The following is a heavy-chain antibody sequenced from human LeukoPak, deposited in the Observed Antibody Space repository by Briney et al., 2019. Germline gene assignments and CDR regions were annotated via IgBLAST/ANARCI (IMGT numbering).Heavy chain of an antibody. J-gene: IGHJ5*02. CDR1: GFTFSSYG. CDR3: ARDLGQYYDTSDNWFDP. D-gene: IGHD3-22*01. CDR2: ISGSDDST. V-gene: IGHV3-23*01. Sequence: PGGPLRLSCAASGFTFSSYGMSWVRQAPGKGLEWVSGISGSDDSTYYADSVKGRFTISRDNSEKTLYLEMNRLRAEDTAVYYCARDLGQYYDTSDNWFDPWGQGTLVTVSS.